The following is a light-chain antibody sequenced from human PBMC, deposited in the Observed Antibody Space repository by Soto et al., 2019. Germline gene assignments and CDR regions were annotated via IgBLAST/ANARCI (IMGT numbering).Light chain of an antibody. Sequence: QSVLTQPASVSGSPGQSITISCTGTSSDVGGYNYVSWYQQHPGKAPKVMIYDVSNRPSGVSNRFSGSKSGNTASLTISGLQAEDEADYYCRSYTSSSTPYVFGTGTKLTVL. V-gene: IGLV2-14*01. CDR3: RSYTSSSTPYV. CDR1: SSDVGGYNY. J-gene: IGLJ1*01. CDR2: DVS.